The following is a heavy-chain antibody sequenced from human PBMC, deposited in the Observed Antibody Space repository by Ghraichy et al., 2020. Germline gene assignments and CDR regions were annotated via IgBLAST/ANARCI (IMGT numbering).Heavy chain of an antibody. Sequence: GGSLRLSCAASGFTFSNHGMHWVRQAPGKGLEWVAVIWYDGINKYYADSVKGRFTISRDNSNNTLYLHMNSLRAEDTAVYYWARVGTSDYYYGMDVWGQGTTVAVSS. CDR1: GFTFSNHG. CDR2: IWYDGINK. D-gene: IGHD1-14*01. V-gene: IGHV3-33*01. J-gene: IGHJ6*02. CDR3: ARVGTSDYYYGMDV.